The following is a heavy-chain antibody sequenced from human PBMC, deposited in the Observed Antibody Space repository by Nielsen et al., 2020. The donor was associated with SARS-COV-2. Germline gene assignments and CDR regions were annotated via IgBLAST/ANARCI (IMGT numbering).Heavy chain of an antibody. V-gene: IGHV4-30-2*01. Sequence: SETLSLTCAVSGGSISSGGYSWSWIRQPPGKGLEWIGYIYHSGSTYYNPSLKSRVTISVDRSKNQFSLKLSSVTAADTAVYYCASGFGELFNPFDYWGQGTLVTVSS. CDR1: GGSISSGGYS. CDR3: ASGFGELFNPFDY. CDR2: IYHSGST. D-gene: IGHD3-10*01. J-gene: IGHJ4*02.